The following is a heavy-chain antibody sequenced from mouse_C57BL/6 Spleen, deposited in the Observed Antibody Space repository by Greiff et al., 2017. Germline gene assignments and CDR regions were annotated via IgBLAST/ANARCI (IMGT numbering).Heavy chain of an antibody. V-gene: IGHV5-17*01. CDR3: AREDYFDS. CDR2: ISSGSSTI. J-gene: IGHJ2*01. CDR1: GFTFSDYG. Sequence: EVKLMESGGGLVKPGGSLKLSCAASGFTFSDYGMHWVRQAPEKGLEWVAYISSGSSTIYYDETVKGRFTISRDNAKNTLFLQMPSLRSEDTAMYYCAREDYFDSWGQGTTLTVSS.